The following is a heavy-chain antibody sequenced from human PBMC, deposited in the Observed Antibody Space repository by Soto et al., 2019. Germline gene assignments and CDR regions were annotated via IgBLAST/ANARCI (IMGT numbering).Heavy chain of an antibody. J-gene: IGHJ5*02. D-gene: IGHD3-10*01. V-gene: IGHV1-18*01. Sequence: QVQLVQSGAAVKKPGASVKVSCKASGYTFTSYGISWVRQAPVQGLEWMGWISAYNGNTNYAQKLQGRATMTTDTSTSTAYMELRSLRSEDTSVYYCARDRDYFGSGIYYWFDPWGKGTLVTVSS. CDR3: ARDRDYFGSGIYYWFDP. CDR2: ISAYNGNT. CDR1: GYTFTSYG.